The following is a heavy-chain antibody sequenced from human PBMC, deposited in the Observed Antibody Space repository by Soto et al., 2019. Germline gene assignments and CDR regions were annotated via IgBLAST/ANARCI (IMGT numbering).Heavy chain of an antibody. D-gene: IGHD4-17*01. CDR2: ISSSSRTI. Sequence: ESGGGLVQPGGSLRLSCAASGFTFSSYSMNWVRQAPGKGLAWVSYISSSSRTIYYADLVWGRFSISRDNAKNSLYLQMNSLRVADTAVYYCARDGYGDFWFASWGQGTLVTVSS. J-gene: IGHJ5*01. V-gene: IGHV3-48*01. CDR3: ARDGYGDFWFAS. CDR1: GFTFSSYS.